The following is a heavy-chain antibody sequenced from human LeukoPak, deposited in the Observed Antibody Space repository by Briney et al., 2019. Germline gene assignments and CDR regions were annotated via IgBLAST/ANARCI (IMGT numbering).Heavy chain of an antibody. V-gene: IGHV3-66*01. CDR3: ARYYDSSGFYHELDYFDY. CDR2: IYSGGST. Sequence: GGSLRLSCAASGFTVSSYYMSWVRQAPGKGLEWVSVIYSGGSTYYADSVKGRFTISRDNSKNTLYLQMNNLRAEDTAVYYCARYYDSSGFYHELDYFDYWGQGTLVTVSS. J-gene: IGHJ4*02. D-gene: IGHD3-22*01. CDR1: GFTVSSYY.